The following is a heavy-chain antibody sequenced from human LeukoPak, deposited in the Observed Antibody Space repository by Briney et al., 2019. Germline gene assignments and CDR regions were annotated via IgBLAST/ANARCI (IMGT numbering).Heavy chain of an antibody. CDR2: ITSAGDR. J-gene: IGHJ4*02. CDR3: AREACNGNSCYLLDY. V-gene: IGHV3-13*01. Sequence: GGSLRLSCAASGFTFSTYDMHWVRHATGKGLERVSTITSAGDRYYPGSVKGRFTISRENAKNSLYLQMDSLRAGDTAVYYCAREACNGNSCYLLDYWGQGTLVTVSS. D-gene: IGHD2-15*01. CDR1: GFTFSTYD.